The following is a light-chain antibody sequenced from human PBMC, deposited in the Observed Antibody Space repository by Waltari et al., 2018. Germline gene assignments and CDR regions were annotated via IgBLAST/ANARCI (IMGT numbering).Light chain of an antibody. J-gene: IGKJ2*01. Sequence: DIQMTQSPSTLSASVGARVPITRRASQSISNWLAWYQQKPGTAPNLLIYKASSLGGGVPSRFSGSGSGTEFTLTISSLQPDGLGTYYCQQDNTYSTFGQGTKLEIK. V-gene: IGKV1-5*03. CDR3: QQDNTYST. CDR1: QSISNW. CDR2: KAS.